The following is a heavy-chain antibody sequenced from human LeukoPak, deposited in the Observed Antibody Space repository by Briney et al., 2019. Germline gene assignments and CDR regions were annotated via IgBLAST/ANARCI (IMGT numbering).Heavy chain of an antibody. CDR1: GGSFSGYY. CDR2: INHSGST. V-gene: IGHV4-34*01. CDR3: ARGRYIYGSPDDAFDI. D-gene: IGHD5-18*01. Sequence: SETLSLTCAVYGGSFSGYYWSWIRQPPGKGLEWIGEINHSGSTNYNPSLKSRVTISVDTSKNQFSLKLSSVTAADTAVYYCARGRYIYGSPDDAFDIWGQGTMVTVSS. J-gene: IGHJ3*02.